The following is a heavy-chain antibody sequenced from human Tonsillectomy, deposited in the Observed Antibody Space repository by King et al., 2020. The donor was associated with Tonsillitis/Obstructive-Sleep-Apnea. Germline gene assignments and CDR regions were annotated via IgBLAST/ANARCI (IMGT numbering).Heavy chain of an antibody. D-gene: IGHD2-8*01. CDR3: ARSSILMVYADDAFDI. CDR1: GGSFSSYY. V-gene: IGHV4-59*01. Sequence: VQLQESGPGLVKPSETLSLTCTVSGGSFSSYYWSWIRQPPGKGLEWIGYIYSSGSTIYNPSLKSRVTISLDTSKNQISLKLSSVTTGDTAVYYCARSSILMVYADDAFDIWGQGTIVTVSS. J-gene: IGHJ3*02. CDR2: IYSSGST.